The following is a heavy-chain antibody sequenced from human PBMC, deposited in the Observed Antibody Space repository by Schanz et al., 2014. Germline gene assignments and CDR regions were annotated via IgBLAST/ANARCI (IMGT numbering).Heavy chain of an antibody. CDR3: ARGRGCTGGSCYSWFDL. D-gene: IGHD2-15*01. Sequence: QVQVVESGGGVVQPGRSLRLSCVASGFTFNNYGMHWVRQAPGKGLGWVAVIWHDGSGKYYADSVKGRFTISRDNSKNTLYLEMNSLRSEDTAVYYCARGRGCTGGSCYSWFDLWGQGTLVTVAS. CDR2: IWHDGSGK. V-gene: IGHV3-30*19. J-gene: IGHJ5*02. CDR1: GFTFNNYG.